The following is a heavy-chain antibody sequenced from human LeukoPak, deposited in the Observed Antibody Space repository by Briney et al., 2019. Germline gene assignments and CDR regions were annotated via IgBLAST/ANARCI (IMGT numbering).Heavy chain of an antibody. CDR2: TSGSGGSS. CDR3: ARGPKVPSTTHYFDY. Sequence: PGRSLRLSCAASGFTFSNYAMTWVRQAPGKGVEYVTSTSGSGGSSYYAESVKGRFTISRDSSKNTLYLQMNILRTDDTAVYYCARGPKVPSTTHYFDYWGRGALVTVPS. V-gene: IGHV3-23*01. J-gene: IGHJ4*02. CDR1: GFTFSNYA. D-gene: IGHD2-2*01.